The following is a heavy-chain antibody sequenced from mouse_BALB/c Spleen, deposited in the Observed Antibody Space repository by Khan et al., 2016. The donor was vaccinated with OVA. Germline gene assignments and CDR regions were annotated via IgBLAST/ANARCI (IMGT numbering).Heavy chain of an antibody. D-gene: IGHD1-1*01. J-gene: IGHJ4*01. V-gene: IGHV9-3-1*01. CDR2: INTYTGEP. CDR1: GYTFTNYG. CDR3: ARSGLLRYAMDY. Sequence: QIQLVQSGPELKKAGETVKISCKASGYTFTNYGMNWVKQAPGEGLKWMGWINTYTGEPTYADDFKGRFAFSLETSASTAYLQINNVKNEDTATYCCARSGLLRYAMDYWGQGTSVTVSS.